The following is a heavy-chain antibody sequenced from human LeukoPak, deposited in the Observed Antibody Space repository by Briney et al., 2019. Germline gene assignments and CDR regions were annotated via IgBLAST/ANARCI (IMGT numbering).Heavy chain of an antibody. D-gene: IGHD2-15*01. CDR2: IYYSGGT. V-gene: IGHV4-59*01. Sequence: PSETLSLTCTVSGGSISSYYWSWIRQPPGKGLEWIGYIYYSGGTNYNPSLKSRVTISVDTSKNQFSLKLSSVTAADTAVYYCARSIVVVVAATKRVWFDPWGQGTLVTVSP. CDR1: GGSISSYY. CDR3: ARSIVVVVAATKRVWFDP. J-gene: IGHJ5*02.